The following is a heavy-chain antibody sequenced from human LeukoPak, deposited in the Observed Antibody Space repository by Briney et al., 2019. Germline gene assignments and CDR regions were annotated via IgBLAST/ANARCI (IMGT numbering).Heavy chain of an antibody. CDR3: ARSNGYCSSTSCPHWFDP. J-gene: IGHJ5*02. D-gene: IGHD2-2*01. CDR2: INHSEYI. CDR1: GGSFSGYY. Sequence: KPSETLSLTCAVYGGSFSGYYWSWIRPPPGKGLEWIGEINHSEYINYNPSLKSRVTISVDTSKNQFSLKLSSVTAADTAVYYCARSNGYCSSTSCPHWFDPWGQGTLVTVSS. V-gene: IGHV4-34*01.